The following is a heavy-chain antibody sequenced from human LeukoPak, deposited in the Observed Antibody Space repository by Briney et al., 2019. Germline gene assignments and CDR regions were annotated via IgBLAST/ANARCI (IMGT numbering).Heavy chain of an antibody. D-gene: IGHD2-21*02. CDR2: ISGGGDRT. CDR3: AKGDGINHYHWFDP. V-gene: IGHV3-23*01. J-gene: IGHJ5*02. CDR1: AFTFSSYA. Sequence: GGSLRLSCAASAFTFSSYAMNWVRQAPGKGLEWGSVISGGGDRTYYADSVKGRFTISRDNSRSTLYLQMNSLRVEDTALYYCAKGDGINHYHWFDPWGQGTQVTVSS.